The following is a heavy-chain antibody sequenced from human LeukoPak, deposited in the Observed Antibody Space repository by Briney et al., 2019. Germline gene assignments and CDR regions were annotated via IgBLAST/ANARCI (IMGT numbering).Heavy chain of an antibody. CDR2: IYHSGST. J-gene: IGHJ4*02. CDR3: ARDCSGGSCYDGVDY. D-gene: IGHD2-15*01. Sequence: SETLSLTCAVSGGSISSSNWWSWVRQPPGKGLEWIGEIYHSGSTNYNPSLKSRVTISVDKSKNQFSLKLSSVTAADTAVYYCARDCSGGSCYDGVDYWGQGTLVTVSS. V-gene: IGHV4-4*02. CDR1: GGSISSSNW.